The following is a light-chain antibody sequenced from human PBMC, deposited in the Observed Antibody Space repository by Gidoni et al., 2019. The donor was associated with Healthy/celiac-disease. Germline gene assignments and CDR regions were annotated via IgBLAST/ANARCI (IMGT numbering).Light chain of an antibody. CDR3: QQSYSTPPFT. J-gene: IGKJ3*01. Sequence: IQMTQSPSSLSASVGDRVTITCRASQSISSYLNWYQQKPGKAPKLLIYAASSLQSGVPSRFSGSRSGAEFTLTISSLQPEDVATYYCQQSYSTPPFTFGPGTKVDIK. CDR1: QSISSY. CDR2: AAS. V-gene: IGKV1-39*01.